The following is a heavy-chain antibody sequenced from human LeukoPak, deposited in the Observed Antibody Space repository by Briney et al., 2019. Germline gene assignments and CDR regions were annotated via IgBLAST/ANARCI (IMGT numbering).Heavy chain of an antibody. Sequence: GGSLRLSCAASGLTFDDYAMHWVRQAPGKGLEWVSLISWDGGSTYYADSVKGRFTISRDNSKNSLYLQMNSLRAEDTALYYCAKDISSGAAGMCLDYWGQGTLVTVSS. CDR1: GLTFDDYA. CDR2: ISWDGGST. J-gene: IGHJ4*02. D-gene: IGHD6-13*01. CDR3: AKDISSGAAGMCLDY. V-gene: IGHV3-43D*03.